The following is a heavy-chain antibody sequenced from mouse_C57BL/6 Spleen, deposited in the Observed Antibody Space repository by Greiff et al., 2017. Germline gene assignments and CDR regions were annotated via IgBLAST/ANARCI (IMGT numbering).Heavy chain of an antibody. J-gene: IGHJ2*01. CDR1: GYTFTSYW. CDR3: ARPITTVEGLYYFDY. CDR2: IDPSDSYT. D-gene: IGHD1-1*01. V-gene: IGHV1-59*01. Sequence: QVQLQQPGAELVRPGTSVKLSCKASGYTFTSYWMHWVKQRPGQGLEWIGVIDPSDSYTNYNQKFKGKATLTVDTSSSTAYMQRSSLTSEDSAVYYCARPITTVEGLYYFDYWGQGTTLTVSS.